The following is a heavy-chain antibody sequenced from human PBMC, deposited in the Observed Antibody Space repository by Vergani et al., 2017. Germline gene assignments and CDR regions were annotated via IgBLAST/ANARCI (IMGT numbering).Heavy chain of an antibody. D-gene: IGHD6-6*01. V-gene: IGHV3-48*02. CDR3: AGTRGGRAALDY. CDR2: ISSSSSTI. Sequence: EVQLVESGGGLVQPGGSLRLSCAASGFTFSSYSMNWVRQAPGKGLEWVSYISSSSSTIYYADSVKGRFTNSRDNAKNSLYLKMNSLGDEDTAVYYCAGTRGGRAALDYWGQGTLVTVSS. J-gene: IGHJ4*02. CDR1: GFTFSSYS.